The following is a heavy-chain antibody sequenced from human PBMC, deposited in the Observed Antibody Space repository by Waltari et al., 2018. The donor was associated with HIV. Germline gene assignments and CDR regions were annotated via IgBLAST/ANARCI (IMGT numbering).Heavy chain of an antibody. CDR2: VNPNSGNA. D-gene: IGHD2-21*02. CDR3: ARGREKELPAIFVEDV. Sequence: QVQLVQSGAEVKKPGASVKVSCEASGYTFTSYDINWGRQATGQELEWRGWVNPNSGNAGYAQKFQGRVTMTRNTSISTAYMELSSLRSEGTAVYYCARGREKELPAIFVEDVWVQGTTVTVSS. V-gene: IGHV1-8*01. J-gene: IGHJ6*02. CDR1: GYTFTSYD.